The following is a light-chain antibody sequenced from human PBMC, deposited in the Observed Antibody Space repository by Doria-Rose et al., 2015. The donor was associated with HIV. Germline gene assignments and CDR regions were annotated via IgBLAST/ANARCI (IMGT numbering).Light chain of an antibody. J-gene: IGLJ3*02. Sequence: QSVLTQPPSSLVSLGGTVALTCGLTSGPVTGAYYPSWHQQTPGQAPRTLIYNTYSLSSGVSDRFSGAILGNKAALTSSGAQADDESDYYCVLYMGSGIWMFGGGTKLTVL. CDR3: VLYMGSGIWM. CDR1: SGPVTGAYY. V-gene: IGLV8-61*01. CDR2: NTY.